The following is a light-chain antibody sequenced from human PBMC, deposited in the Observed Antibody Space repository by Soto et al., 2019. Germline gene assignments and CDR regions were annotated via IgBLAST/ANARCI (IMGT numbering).Light chain of an antibody. CDR1: SSDVGSYNL. CDR2: EGS. Sequence: QSALTQPASGSGSPGQSITISCTGTSSDVGSYNLVSWYQQHPGKAPKLMIYEGSKRPSGVSNRFSGCKSGNTASLTISGLQAEDEADYYCCSYAGSSTHVVFGGGTKHTVL. CDR3: CSYAGSSTHVV. V-gene: IGLV2-23*01. J-gene: IGLJ2*01.